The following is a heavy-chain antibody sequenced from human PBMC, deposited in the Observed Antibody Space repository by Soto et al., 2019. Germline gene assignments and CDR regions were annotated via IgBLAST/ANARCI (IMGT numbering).Heavy chain of an antibody. J-gene: IGHJ6*03. CDR3: XXXXXXXXSXXXXXXXXXXXXYYYMDV. Sequence: QITLKESGPTLVKPTQTLTLTCTFSGFSLSTSGVGVGWIRQPPGXXXEWXALIYWDDDKRYSPSLKSRLTITKDTSKNQVVLTMTNMDPXDXAXXXXXXXXXXXXSXXXXXXXXXXXXYYYMDVWGKGTTVTVSS. V-gene: IGHV2-5*02. CDR1: GFSLSTSGVG. CDR2: IYWDDDK.